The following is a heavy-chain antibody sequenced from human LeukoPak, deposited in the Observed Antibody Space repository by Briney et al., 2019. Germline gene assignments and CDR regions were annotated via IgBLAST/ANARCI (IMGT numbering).Heavy chain of an antibody. CDR3: ARRTDRSAWSTYFDY. V-gene: IGHV4-39*01. CDR1: GGSISTSSYC. Sequence: TSETLSLTCSVSGGSISTSSYCWDWIRQPPGKGLEWIGSLYYSGSTYYNPSLKGRVTISGDTSKNQFSLNLGSVTAADTAVYYCARRTDRSAWSTYFDYWGQGTLVTVSS. D-gene: IGHD6-19*01. CDR2: LYYSGST. J-gene: IGHJ4*02.